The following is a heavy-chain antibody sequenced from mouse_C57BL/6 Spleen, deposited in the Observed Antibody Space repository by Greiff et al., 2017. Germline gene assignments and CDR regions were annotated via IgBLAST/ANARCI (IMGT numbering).Heavy chain of an antibody. D-gene: IGHD3-3*01. V-gene: IGHV2-6-1*01. Sequence: VKLMESGPGLVAPSQSLSITCTVSGFSLTSYGVHWVRQPPGKGLEWLVVIWSDGSTTYNSAIKSRLSISKDNSKSQVFLKMNSLQTYDTAMYYCARHGDQGAMDYWGQGTSVTVSS. CDR1: GFSLTSYG. J-gene: IGHJ4*01. CDR2: IWSDGST. CDR3: ARHGDQGAMDY.